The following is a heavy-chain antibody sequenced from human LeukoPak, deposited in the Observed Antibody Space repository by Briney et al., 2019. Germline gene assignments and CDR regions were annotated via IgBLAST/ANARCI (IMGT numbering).Heavy chain of an antibody. CDR3: AGLGYEFWSGFFSYYFDY. CDR1: GGSISSSSYY. Sequence: SETLSLTCTVSGGSISSSSYYWGWIRQPPGKGLEWIGSIYYSGSTYYNPSLKSRVTISVDTSKNQFSLKLSSVTAADTAVYYCAGLGYEFWSGFFSYYFDYWGQGTLVTVSS. V-gene: IGHV4-39*01. CDR2: IYYSGST. J-gene: IGHJ4*02. D-gene: IGHD3-3*01.